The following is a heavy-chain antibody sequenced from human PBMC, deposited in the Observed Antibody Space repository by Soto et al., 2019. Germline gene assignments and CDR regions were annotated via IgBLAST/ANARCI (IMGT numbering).Heavy chain of an antibody. D-gene: IGHD2-15*01. CDR1: GFSLRTSSVG. Sequence: QITLKESGPMLVKPTQTLTLTCTFSGFSLRTSSVGVGWIRQPPGEALEWLALIYWDDDDRYRPSLKSRLTITKDTSKNPVVLTVTNMGPADTATYYCARSYGYCSGGICHRLFDYWGQGTPVTVSS. CDR2: IYWDDDD. V-gene: IGHV2-5*02. CDR3: ARSYGYCSGGICHRLFDY. J-gene: IGHJ4*02.